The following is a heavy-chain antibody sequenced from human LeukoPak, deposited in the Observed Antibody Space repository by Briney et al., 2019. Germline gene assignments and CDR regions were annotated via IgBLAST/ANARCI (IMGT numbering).Heavy chain of an antibody. Sequence: GASAKVSCKASGYTFTGYYMHWVRQAPGQGLEWMGWINPNSGGTNYAQKFQGRVTMTRDTSISTAYMGLSRLRSDDTAVYYCAREPDYYGMDVWGQGTTVSVSS. J-gene: IGHJ6*02. CDR1: GYTFTGYY. V-gene: IGHV1-2*02. CDR2: INPNSGGT. CDR3: AREPDYYGMDV.